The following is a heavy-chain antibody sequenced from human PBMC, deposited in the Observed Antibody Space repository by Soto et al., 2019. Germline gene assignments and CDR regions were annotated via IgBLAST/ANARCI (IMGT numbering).Heavy chain of an antibody. V-gene: IGHV3-30-3*01. CDR1: GFTFRNYP. CDR2: ISYDGSNR. J-gene: IGHJ3*02. Sequence: LRLSCAASGFTFRNYPMNWVRQAPDKGLQWVAVISYDGSNRDYADSVRGRFTISRDNSKNTLYLQMNSLRPEDTAVYYCAQLLGGSYAFEIWGQGTMVTVSS. D-gene: IGHD1-26*01. CDR3: AQLLGGSYAFEI.